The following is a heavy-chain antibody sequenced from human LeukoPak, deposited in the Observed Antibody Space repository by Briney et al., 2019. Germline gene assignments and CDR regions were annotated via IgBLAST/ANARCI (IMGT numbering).Heavy chain of an antibody. Sequence: ASVKLSCNASGYTFTSYDINWVRQATGQGLEWMGWMNPNSGNTGYAQKFQGRVTMTRNTSKTTAYMELSSLRSEDTAVYYCARGIAAAGTGSYFDYWGQGTLVTVSS. V-gene: IGHV1-8*01. J-gene: IGHJ4*02. D-gene: IGHD6-13*01. CDR3: ARGIAAAGTGSYFDY. CDR1: GYTFTSYD. CDR2: MNPNSGNT.